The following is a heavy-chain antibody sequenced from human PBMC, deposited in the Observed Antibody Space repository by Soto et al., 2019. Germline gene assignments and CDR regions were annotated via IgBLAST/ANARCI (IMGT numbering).Heavy chain of an antibody. J-gene: IGHJ4*02. D-gene: IGHD4-17*01. CDR2: RLYDGSDE. CDR3: ARDLNYGLFDY. V-gene: IGHV3-30-3*01. CDR1: GFSFTSYG. Sequence: GGSLRLSCAASGFSFTSYGIHWVRQAPGKGLEWVAVRLYDGSDEYYADSVKGRFTISRDNAKNSLYLQMNSLRAEDTAVYYCARDLNYGLFDYWGQGTLVTVSS.